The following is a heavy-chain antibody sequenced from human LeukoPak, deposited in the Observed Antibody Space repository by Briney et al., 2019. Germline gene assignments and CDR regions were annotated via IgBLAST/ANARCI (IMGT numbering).Heavy chain of an antibody. CDR3: ARDRWTAMVTWYFDY. J-gene: IGHJ4*02. D-gene: IGHD5-18*01. CDR2: IIPIFGTA. CDR1: GGTLSSYA. V-gene: IGHV1-69*05. Sequence: ASVKVSCKASGGTLSSYAISWVRQATGQGLEWIGRIIPIFGTANCAQKFQGRVTITTDESTSTTYMELSSLRSEDTAVYYCARDRWTAMVTWYFDYWGQGTLVTVSS.